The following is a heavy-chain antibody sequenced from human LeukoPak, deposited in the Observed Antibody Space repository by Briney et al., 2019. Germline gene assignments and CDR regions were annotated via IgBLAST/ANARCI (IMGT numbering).Heavy chain of an antibody. CDR1: GGSISSSSYY. V-gene: IGHV4-39*01. CDR3: AKHSLCLTYYDFWSGYYSPCCMDV. Sequence: NPSETLSLTCTVSGGSISSSSYYWGWIRQPPGKGLEWIGSIYYSGSTYYNPSLKSRVTISVDTSKNQFSLKLSSVTAADTAVYYCAKHSLCLTYYDFWSGYYSPCCMDVWGKGTTVTVSS. CDR2: IYYSGST. J-gene: IGHJ6*03. D-gene: IGHD3-3*01.